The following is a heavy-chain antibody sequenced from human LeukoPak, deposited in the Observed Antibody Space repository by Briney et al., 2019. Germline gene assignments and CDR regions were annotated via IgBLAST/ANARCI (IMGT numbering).Heavy chain of an antibody. CDR2: ISSSGSTI. V-gene: IGHV3-48*03. J-gene: IGHJ4*02. CDR3: AKPSGSGVDY. D-gene: IGHD1-26*01. Sequence: GGSLRLSCAASGFTFSSYEMNWVRQAPGKGLEWVSYISSSGSTIYYADSVKGRFTISRDNSKNTLYLQMNSLRLEDMALYYCAKPSGSGVDYWGRGTRVTVSS. CDR1: GFTFSSYE.